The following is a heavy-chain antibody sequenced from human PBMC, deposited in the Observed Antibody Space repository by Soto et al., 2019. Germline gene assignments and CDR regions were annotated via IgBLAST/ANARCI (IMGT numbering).Heavy chain of an antibody. Sequence: VSGPTLVNPTQTLTLTCTFSGFSLSTSGMCVSWIRQPPGKALEWLARIDWDDDKYYSTSLKTRLTISKDTSKNQVVLTMTNVDPVDTATYYCARSRRIPAVGPGGMDVWGQGTTVTVSS. CDR3: ARSRRIPAVGPGGMDV. D-gene: IGHD6-13*01. CDR2: IDWDDDK. J-gene: IGHJ6*02. V-gene: IGHV2-70*11. CDR1: GFSLSTSGMC.